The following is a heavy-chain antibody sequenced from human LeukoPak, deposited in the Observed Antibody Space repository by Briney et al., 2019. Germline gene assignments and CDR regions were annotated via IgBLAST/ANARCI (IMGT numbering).Heavy chain of an antibody. CDR1: GFTFRNYC. J-gene: IGHJ4*02. D-gene: IGHD1-26*01. V-gene: IGHV3-7*03. CDR3: ARGGTYYYHYFDY. CDR2: IKQDGSEK. Sequence: GGSLRLSCVASGFTFRNYCMNWVRQAPGKALEGVTNIKQDGSEKYYVDSVKGRFTISRDNAKSSLYLQMNSLRAEDTAVYYCARGGTYYYHYFDYWGQGTLVTVSS.